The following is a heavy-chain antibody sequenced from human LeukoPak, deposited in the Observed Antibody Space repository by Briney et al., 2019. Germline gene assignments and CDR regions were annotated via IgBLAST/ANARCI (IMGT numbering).Heavy chain of an antibody. J-gene: IGHJ4*02. CDR1: GFTFSDSG. CDR2: MRSKTQNYAT. V-gene: IGHV3-73*01. Sequence: GGALRLSCAASGFTFSDSGMHWVRQAPGKGLEWVGRMRSKTQNYATAYAASVKGRFTISRDDSKNTAFLQMNSLKTEDTAVYYCTNYDDSSDLWGYWGQGTLVTVSS. D-gene: IGHD3-22*01. CDR3: TNYDDSSDLWGY.